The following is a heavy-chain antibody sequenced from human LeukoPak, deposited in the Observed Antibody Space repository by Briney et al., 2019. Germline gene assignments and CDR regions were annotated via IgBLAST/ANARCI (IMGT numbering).Heavy chain of an antibody. CDR3: ARLYYDFWSGSQS. V-gene: IGHV3-74*01. CDR2: INSDGSST. D-gene: IGHD3-3*01. J-gene: IGHJ4*02. CDR1: GFTFSSYW. Sequence: GGSLRLSCAASGFTFSSYWMHWVRQAPGKGLVWFSRINSDGSSTSYADSVKGRFTISRDNAKNTLYLQMNSLRAEDTAVYYCARLYYDFWSGSQSWGQGTLVTVSS.